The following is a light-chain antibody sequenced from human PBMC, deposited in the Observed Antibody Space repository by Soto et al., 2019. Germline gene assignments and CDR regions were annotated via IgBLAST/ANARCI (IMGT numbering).Light chain of an antibody. J-gene: IGLJ3*02. CDR1: SGHNTYI. Sequence: QLVLTQSSSASASLGSSVKLTCILSSGHNTYIIAWHQQQPGKAPRFLMTLDRSGRYNRGSGVPDRFSGSSSGADRYLTISILQFEDEGDYYCETWYSNTHKVFGGGTKLTVL. CDR3: ETWYSNTHKV. CDR2: LDRSGRY. V-gene: IGLV4-60*02.